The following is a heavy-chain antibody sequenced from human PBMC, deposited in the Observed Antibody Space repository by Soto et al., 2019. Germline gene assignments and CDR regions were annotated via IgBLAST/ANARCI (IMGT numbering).Heavy chain of an antibody. V-gene: IGHV1-18*01. CDR2: ISAYNGNT. D-gene: IGHD2-15*01. CDR3: ARCAYCSGDSCHSRSSDY. J-gene: IGHJ4*02. Sequence: QVQLVQSGAEVKKPGASVKVSCKASGYTFINYGLSWVRQAPGQGLEWMGWISAYNGNTNYAQKFQGRVTMTTDTSTSTAYMELRSLRSDDTAVYYCARCAYCSGDSCHSRSSDYWGQGTLVGVSS. CDR1: GYTFINYG.